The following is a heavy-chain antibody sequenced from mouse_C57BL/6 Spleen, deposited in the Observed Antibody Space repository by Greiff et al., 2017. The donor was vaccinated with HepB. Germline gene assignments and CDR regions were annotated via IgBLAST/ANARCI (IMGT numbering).Heavy chain of an antibody. Sequence: DVQLQESGGGLVKPGGSLKLSCAASGFTFSSYAMSWVRQTPEKRLEWVATISDGGSYTYYPDNVKGRFTISRDNAKNNLYLQMSHLKPEDTAMYYCARDLFTTVVAPGYAMDYWGQGTSVTVSS. J-gene: IGHJ4*01. D-gene: IGHD1-1*01. CDR2: ISDGGSYT. CDR1: GFTFSSYA. CDR3: ARDLFTTVVAPGYAMDY. V-gene: IGHV5-4*01.